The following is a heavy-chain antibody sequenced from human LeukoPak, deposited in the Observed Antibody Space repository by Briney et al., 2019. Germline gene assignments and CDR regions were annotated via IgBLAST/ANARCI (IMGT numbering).Heavy chain of an antibody. CDR1: GGPISSYY. J-gene: IGHJ4*02. CDR3: ASNSGSYYRY. V-gene: IGHV4-4*09. Sequence: PSETLSLTCTVSGGPISSYYWSWIRQPPGKGLEWIGYIYTSGSTNYNPSLKSRVTISVDTSKNQFSLKLSSVTAADTAVYYCASNSGSYYRYWGQGTLVTVSS. CDR2: IYTSGST. D-gene: IGHD1-26*01.